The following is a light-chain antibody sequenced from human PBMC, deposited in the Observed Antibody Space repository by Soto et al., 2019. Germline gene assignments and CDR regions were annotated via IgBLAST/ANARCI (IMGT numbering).Light chain of an antibody. CDR1: SSDVGGYNY. CDR3: SSYTSGSTYV. Sequence: HSALTQPASVSGSPGQSITISCTGTSSDVGGYNYASWYQQHPGKAPKLIIYEVSNRASEISNRFSGSKSGNTASLTISGLQAEDEADYYCSSYTSGSTYVFGTGTKVTVL. J-gene: IGLJ1*01. CDR2: EVS. V-gene: IGLV2-14*01.